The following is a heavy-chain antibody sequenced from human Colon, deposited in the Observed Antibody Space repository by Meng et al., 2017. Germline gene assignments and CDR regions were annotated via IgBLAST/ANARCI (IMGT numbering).Heavy chain of an antibody. Sequence: GESLKISCAASGFTFSSYAMSWVRQAPGKGLEWVSAIRGSGGSTYYADSVKGRFTISRDNSKNTLYLQMNSLRAEDTAVYYCAKAARYYYGSGSDTDYWGQGTLVTVSS. CDR1: GFTFSSYA. V-gene: IGHV3-23*01. D-gene: IGHD3-10*01. J-gene: IGHJ4*02. CDR2: IRGSGGST. CDR3: AKAARYYYGSGSDTDY.